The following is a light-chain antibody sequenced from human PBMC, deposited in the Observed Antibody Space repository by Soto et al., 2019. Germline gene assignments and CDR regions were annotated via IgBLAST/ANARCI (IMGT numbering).Light chain of an antibody. J-gene: IGKJ4*01. V-gene: IGKV3-11*01. CDR2: DAS. Sequence: EIVLTQSPATLSLSPGERATLSCRASQSVSSYLAWYQQKPGQAPRLLFYDASNRATGIPARFSGSGSGTDFTLTISSLEPEDFAVYYCQQRSNWTFGGGTKVEIK. CDR1: QSVSSY. CDR3: QQRSNWT.